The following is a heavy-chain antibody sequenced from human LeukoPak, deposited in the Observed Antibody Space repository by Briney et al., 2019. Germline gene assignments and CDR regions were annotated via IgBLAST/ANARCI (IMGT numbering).Heavy chain of an antibody. CDR2: IIPIFGTA. V-gene: IGHV1-69*05. CDR3: ATAAAGNLYYYYYMDV. D-gene: IGHD6-13*01. Sequence: SVKVSCKASGGTFSSNAISWVRQAPGQGLEWMGGIIPIFGTANYAQKFQGRVTITTDESTSTAYMELSSLRSEDTAVYYCATAAAGNLYYYYYMDVWGKGTTVTVSS. J-gene: IGHJ6*03. CDR1: GGTFSSNA.